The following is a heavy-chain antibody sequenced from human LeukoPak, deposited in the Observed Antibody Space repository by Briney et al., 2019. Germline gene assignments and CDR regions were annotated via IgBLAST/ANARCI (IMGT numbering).Heavy chain of an antibody. Sequence: GGSLRLSCTASGFTFGDYAMSWFRQAPGKGLEWVAHINPDGRDTYYVDSVKGRFTISRDNAQNSMYLQMNSLRVEDTAVYYCTSWGDTTAEYFQRWGQGTLVTVSS. V-gene: IGHV3-7*01. CDR2: INPDGRDT. CDR1: GFTFGDYA. J-gene: IGHJ1*01. CDR3: TSWGDTTAEYFQR. D-gene: IGHD2-21*02.